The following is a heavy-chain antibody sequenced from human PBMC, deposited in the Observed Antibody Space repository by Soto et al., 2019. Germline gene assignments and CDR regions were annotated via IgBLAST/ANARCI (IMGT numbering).Heavy chain of an antibody. CDR1: GGSFSGYY. Sequence: SETLSLTCAVYGGSFSGYYWSWIRQPPGKGLEWIGEINHSGSTNYNPSLKSRVTISVDTSKNQFSLKLSSVTAADTAVYYCARGTVVVVVVAATVLNWFDPWGQGTLVTVSS. V-gene: IGHV4-34*01. CDR2: INHSGST. J-gene: IGHJ5*02. CDR3: ARGTVVVVVVAATVLNWFDP. D-gene: IGHD2-15*01.